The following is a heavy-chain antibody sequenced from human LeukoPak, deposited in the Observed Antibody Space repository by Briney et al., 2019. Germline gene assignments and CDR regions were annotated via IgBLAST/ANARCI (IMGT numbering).Heavy chain of an antibody. CDR1: GGSVSISSYY. J-gene: IGHJ4*02. CDR2: IYYSGNT. V-gene: IGHV4-39*07. Sequence: SETLSLTCTVSGGSVSISSYYWGWIRQPPGKGLEWIGSIYYSGNTYYNPSLKSRVTISVDTSKNQFSLKLSSVTAADTAVYYCARDGYSYTDYWGQGTLVTVSS. CDR3: ARDGYSYTDY. D-gene: IGHD5-18*01.